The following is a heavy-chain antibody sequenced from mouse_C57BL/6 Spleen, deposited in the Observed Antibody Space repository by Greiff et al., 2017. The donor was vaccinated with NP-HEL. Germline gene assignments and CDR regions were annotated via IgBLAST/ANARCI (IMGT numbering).Heavy chain of an antibody. CDR2: INPNNGGT. CDR1: GYTFTDYY. CDR3: ARSGTVVYFDY. V-gene: IGHV1-26*01. Sequence: EVQLQQSGPELVKPGASVKISCKASGYTFTDYYMNWVKQSHGKSLEWIGDINPNNGGTSYNQKFKGKATLTVDKSSSTAYMELRSLTSEDSAVYYCARSGTVVYFDYWGQGTTLTVSS. J-gene: IGHJ2*01. D-gene: IGHD1-1*01.